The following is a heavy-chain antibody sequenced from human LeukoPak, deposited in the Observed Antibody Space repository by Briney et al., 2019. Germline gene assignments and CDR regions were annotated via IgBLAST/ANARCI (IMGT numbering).Heavy chain of an antibody. Sequence: GGSLRLSCVASGFTLSSHWMSWVRQAPGKGLEWVANIKEDGSRNHYVDSVKGRFTISRDNAKSSLYLQMNSLRAEDTAVYYCARQLSGWYDADPYWGQGTLVTVSS. CDR2: IKEDGSRN. D-gene: IGHD6-19*01. J-gene: IGHJ4*02. CDR1: GFTLSSHW. CDR3: ARQLSGWYDADPY. V-gene: IGHV3-7*05.